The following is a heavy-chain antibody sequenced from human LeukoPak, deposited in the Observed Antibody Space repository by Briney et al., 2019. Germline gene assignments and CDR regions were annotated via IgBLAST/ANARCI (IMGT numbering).Heavy chain of an antibody. Sequence: SQTLSLTCAISGDSVSSNSAACNWIRQSPSRGLEWLGRTYYRTSKWYNDYVLSVKSRISFNADTSKNQFSLQLNSVTPEDTAVYFCARNLEYSSIFLAFDIWGRGTMLTVSS. D-gene: IGHD4-11*01. V-gene: IGHV6-1*01. CDR3: ARNLEYSSIFLAFDI. CDR2: TYYRTSKWYN. J-gene: IGHJ3*02. CDR1: GDSVSSNSAA.